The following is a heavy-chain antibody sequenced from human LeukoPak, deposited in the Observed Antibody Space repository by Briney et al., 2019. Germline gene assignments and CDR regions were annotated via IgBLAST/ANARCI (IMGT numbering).Heavy chain of an antibody. CDR2: IYYSGTT. J-gene: IGHJ3*02. CDR1: GGSISSSPYY. CDR3: ARHYYDSSGYWPDAFDI. V-gene: IGHV4-39*07. Sequence: SETLSLTCTVSGGSISSSPYYWGWIRQPPGKGLEWIGSIYYSGTTHYSPSLESRVTISVDTSKNQFSLKLSSVTAADTAVYYCARHYYDSSGYWPDAFDIWGQGTMVTVSS. D-gene: IGHD3-22*01.